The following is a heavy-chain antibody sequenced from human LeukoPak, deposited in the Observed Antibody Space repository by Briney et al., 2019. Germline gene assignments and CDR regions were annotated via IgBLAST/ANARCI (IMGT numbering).Heavy chain of an antibody. J-gene: IGHJ5*02. Sequence: SETLSLTCAVYGGSFSDYYWTWIRQPPGKGLEWIGEISYSGSTNYNPSLKSRVTISVDTSKKQFFLRLSSVTAADTAVYYCAKGHRYSSGWYWSHWFDPWGQGTLVTVSS. CDR3: AKGHRYSSGWYWSHWFDP. V-gene: IGHV4-34*01. CDR1: GGSFSDYY. CDR2: ISYSGST. D-gene: IGHD6-19*01.